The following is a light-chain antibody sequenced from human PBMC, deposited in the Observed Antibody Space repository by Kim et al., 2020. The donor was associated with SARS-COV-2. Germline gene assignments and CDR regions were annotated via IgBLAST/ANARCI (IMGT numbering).Light chain of an antibody. CDR2: GAS. Sequence: DIQMTQSPSSLSASVGDRVTITCRASQSISTYLNWYQQKPGKAPKLLIYGASNLPSGVPSRFSGSGSRTDFTLTISTLQPEDFGTYYGQQGYSTFGQEPKLEI. V-gene: IGKV1-39*01. J-gene: IGKJ2*01. CDR3: QQGYST. CDR1: QSISTY.